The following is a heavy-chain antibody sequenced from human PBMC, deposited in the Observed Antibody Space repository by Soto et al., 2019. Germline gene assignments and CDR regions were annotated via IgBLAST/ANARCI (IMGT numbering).Heavy chain of an antibody. CDR3: AKVMVKNWFDP. CDR1: GFTFSSYW. CDR2: IKQDGSEK. J-gene: IGHJ5*02. V-gene: IGHV3-7*01. D-gene: IGHD5-18*01. Sequence: GSLRLSCAASGFTFSSYWMNWVRQAPGKGLEWVANIKQDGSEKYYVDSVKGRFTISRDNAKNSLYLQMNSLRAEDTAVYYCAKVMVKNWFDPWGQGTLVTVSS.